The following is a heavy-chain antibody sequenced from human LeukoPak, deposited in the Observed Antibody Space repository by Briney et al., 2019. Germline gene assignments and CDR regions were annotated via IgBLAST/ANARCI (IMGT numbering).Heavy chain of an antibody. V-gene: IGHV3-23*01. D-gene: IGHD2-8*01. J-gene: IGHJ4*02. Sequence: GGSLRLSCAASGLSFSSFAMSWVRQGPARGLEWVSSMRGNGETFYADFVKGRFTLSSDSSRNTAYFQLNNLRVEDTAIYYCARASWVSSTDAVRWGQGTLVTVSS. CDR3: ARASWVSSTDAVR. CDR2: MRGNGET. CDR1: GLSFSSFA.